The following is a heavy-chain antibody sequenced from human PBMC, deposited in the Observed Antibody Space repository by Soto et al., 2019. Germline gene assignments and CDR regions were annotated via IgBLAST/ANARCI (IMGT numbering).Heavy chain of an antibody. J-gene: IGHJ6*02. CDR3: ARDPVEVTPSKYYYYYGMDV. V-gene: IGHV1-3*01. D-gene: IGHD2-21*02. Sequence: ASVKVSCKASGYTFTSYAMHWVRQAPGQRLEWMGWINAGNGNTKCSQKFQDRVTITRDTSASTAYMELRSLRSDDTAVYYCARDPVEVTPSKYYYYYGMDVWGQGTTVTVSS. CDR1: GYTFTSYA. CDR2: INAGNGNT.